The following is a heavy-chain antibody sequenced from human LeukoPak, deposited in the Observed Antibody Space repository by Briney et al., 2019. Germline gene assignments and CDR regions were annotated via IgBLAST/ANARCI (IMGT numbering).Heavy chain of an antibody. J-gene: IGHJ6*03. CDR1: GGSISGYY. Sequence: SETLSLTCTVSGGSISGYYWSWIRQPAGKGLEWIGRIYTSGSTNYNPSLKSRATMSVDTSKNQFSLKLSSVTAADTAVYYCAREAYDSSGYYFYYYMDVWGKGTTVTISS. CDR2: IYTSGST. D-gene: IGHD3-22*01. CDR3: AREAYDSSGYYFYYYMDV. V-gene: IGHV4-4*07.